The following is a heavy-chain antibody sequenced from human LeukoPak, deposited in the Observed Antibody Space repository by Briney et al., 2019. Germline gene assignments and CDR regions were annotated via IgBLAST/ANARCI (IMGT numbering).Heavy chain of an antibody. D-gene: IGHD6-13*01. Sequence: SETLSLTCTVSGGSISSYYWSWIRQPPGKGLEWIGYIYYSGSTNYNPSLKSRVTISVDTSKNQFSLKLSSVTAADTAVYYCASGAAGYSTPFDYWGQGTLVTVSS. J-gene: IGHJ4*02. CDR1: GGSISSYY. CDR3: ASGAAGYSTPFDY. V-gene: IGHV4-59*08. CDR2: IYYSGST.